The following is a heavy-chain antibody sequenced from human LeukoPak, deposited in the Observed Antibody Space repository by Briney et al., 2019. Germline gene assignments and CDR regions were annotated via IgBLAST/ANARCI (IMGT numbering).Heavy chain of an antibody. Sequence: GASLKVSCKASVYTFTGYYMHWVREAPGHGLEWMGWINPNSGGTNYAQKFQGRVTMTRDTSISTAYMELSRLRSDDTAVYYCARDGSSWYIPTSNWFDPWGQGTLVTVSS. J-gene: IGHJ5*02. CDR1: VYTFTGYY. CDR2: INPNSGGT. D-gene: IGHD6-13*01. V-gene: IGHV1-2*02. CDR3: ARDGSSWYIPTSNWFDP.